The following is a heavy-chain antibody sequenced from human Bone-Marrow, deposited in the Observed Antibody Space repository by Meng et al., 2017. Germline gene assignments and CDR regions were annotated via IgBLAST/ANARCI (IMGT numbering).Heavy chain of an antibody. V-gene: IGHV3-74*01. D-gene: IGHD7-27*01. J-gene: IGHJ4*02. Sequence: VQQVESVGGLVPPGGSLRLSCVATGITFNNYWMHWVRQAPGKGLVWVSRINSDGSSTSYADSVKGRFTISRDNAKNTLYLQMNSLRAEDTAVYYCARDDWGPIGYWGQGTLVTVSS. CDR1: GITFNNYW. CDR3: ARDDWGPIGY. CDR2: INSDGSST.